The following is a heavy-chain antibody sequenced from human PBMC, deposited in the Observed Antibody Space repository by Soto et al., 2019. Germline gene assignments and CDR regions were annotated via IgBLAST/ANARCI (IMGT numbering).Heavy chain of an antibody. Sequence: GGSLRLSCAASGFTFSSYAMSWVRQAPGKGLEWVSAISGSGGSTYYADSVKGRFTISRDNSKNTLYLQMNSLRAEDTAVYYCAKVDIPYCSGGSCYYDYWGQGTLVTVSS. V-gene: IGHV3-23*01. J-gene: IGHJ4*02. D-gene: IGHD2-15*01. CDR2: ISGSGGST. CDR1: GFTFSSYA. CDR3: AKVDIPYCSGGSCYYDY.